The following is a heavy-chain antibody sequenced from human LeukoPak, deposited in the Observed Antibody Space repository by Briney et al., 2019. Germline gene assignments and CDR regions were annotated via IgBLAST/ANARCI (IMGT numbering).Heavy chain of an antibody. Sequence: GGSLRLSCAASGFTFSGSAMHWVRQTSGKGLEWVGRIRSKANTYATAYAASVKGRFTISRDDSKNTAYLQMNSLKTEDTAVYYCTSRLTSHYYYMDVWGKGTTVTVSS. CDR3: TSRLTSHYYYMDV. CDR2: IRSKANTYAT. CDR1: GFTFSGSA. J-gene: IGHJ6*03. V-gene: IGHV3-73*01. D-gene: IGHD4/OR15-4a*01.